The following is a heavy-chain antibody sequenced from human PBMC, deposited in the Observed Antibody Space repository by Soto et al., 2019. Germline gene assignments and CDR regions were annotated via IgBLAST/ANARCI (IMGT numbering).Heavy chain of an antibody. CDR2: IYYSGST. CDR3: AREASLITMVDY. Sequence: TLSLTCTVSGGSISSGDYYWSWIRQPPGKGLEWIGYIYYSGSTYYNPSLKSRVTISVDTSKNQFSLKLSSVTAADTAVYYCAREASLITMVDYWGQGTLVTVSS. CDR1: GGSISSGDYY. D-gene: IGHD3-10*01. J-gene: IGHJ4*02. V-gene: IGHV4-30-4*01.